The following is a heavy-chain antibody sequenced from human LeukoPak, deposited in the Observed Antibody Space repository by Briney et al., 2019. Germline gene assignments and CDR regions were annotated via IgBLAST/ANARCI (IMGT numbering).Heavy chain of an antibody. Sequence: GGSLRLSCAASGFTFTNYWMSWVRQAPGKGLELVANIKQDRSEKYYVDSVKGRFTISRDNSKNTLYLQMYSLRAEDTAVYYCAKIPYGDYVLDYYYYMDVWGKGTTVTISS. D-gene: IGHD4-17*01. CDR2: IKQDRSEK. CDR3: AKIPYGDYVLDYYYYMDV. J-gene: IGHJ6*03. CDR1: GFTFTNYW. V-gene: IGHV3-7*01.